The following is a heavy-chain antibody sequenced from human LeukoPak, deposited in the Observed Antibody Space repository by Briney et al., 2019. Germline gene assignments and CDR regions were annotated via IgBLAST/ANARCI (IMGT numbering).Heavy chain of an antibody. Sequence: PSETLSLTFTVSGGSISSYYWSWIRQPAGKGLEWIGRIYTSGSTNYNPSLKSRVTMSVDTSKNQFSLKLSSVTAADTAVYYCARDNWNGGGYYFDYWGQGTLVTVSS. CDR1: GGSISSYY. V-gene: IGHV4-4*07. CDR3: ARDNWNGGGYYFDY. CDR2: IYTSGST. J-gene: IGHJ4*02. D-gene: IGHD1-1*01.